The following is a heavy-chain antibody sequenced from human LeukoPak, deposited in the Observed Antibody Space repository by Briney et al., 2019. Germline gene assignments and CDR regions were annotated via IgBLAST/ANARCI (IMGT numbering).Heavy chain of an antibody. Sequence: GGSLRLSCAASGFTFSSYSMNWVRQAPGKGLEWVSSISSSSSYIYYADSVKGRFTISRDNAKNSLYLQMNSLRAEDTAVYYCARYCSSTSCFGYWGQGTLVTVSS. CDR2: ISSSSSYI. CDR1: GFTFSSYS. D-gene: IGHD2-2*01. V-gene: IGHV3-21*01. J-gene: IGHJ4*02. CDR3: ARYCSSTSCFGY.